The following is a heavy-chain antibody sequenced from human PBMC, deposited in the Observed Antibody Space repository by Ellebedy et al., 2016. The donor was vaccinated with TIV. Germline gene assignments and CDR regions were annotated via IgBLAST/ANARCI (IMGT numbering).Heavy chain of an antibody. J-gene: IGHJ4*02. CDR3: ARDKIVGATYFDY. CDR1: GFTFSNYW. Sequence: GESLKISXAASGFTFSNYWMSWVRQAPGKGLEWVANIKQDGSEIYYADSVKDRFTISRDNAKNSLYLQMNSLRAEDTAVYYCARDKIVGATYFDYWGQGTLVTVSS. CDR2: IKQDGSEI. V-gene: IGHV3-7*01. D-gene: IGHD1-26*01.